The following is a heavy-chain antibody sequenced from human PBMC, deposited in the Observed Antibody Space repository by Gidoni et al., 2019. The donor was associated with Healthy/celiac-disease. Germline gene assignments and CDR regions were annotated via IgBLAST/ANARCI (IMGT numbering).Heavy chain of an antibody. CDR3: ARDLHVSYYYDSSGYYPWYFDL. D-gene: IGHD3-22*01. Sequence: QVQLVQSGAEVKKPGSSVKVSCKASGGTFSSYAISWVRQAPGQGLEWMGGIIPIFGTANYAQKFQGRVTITADKSTSTAYMELSSLRSEDTAVYYCARDLHVSYYYDSSGYYPWYFDLWGRGTLVTVSS. J-gene: IGHJ2*01. CDR1: GGTFSSYA. CDR2: IIPIFGTA. V-gene: IGHV1-69*06.